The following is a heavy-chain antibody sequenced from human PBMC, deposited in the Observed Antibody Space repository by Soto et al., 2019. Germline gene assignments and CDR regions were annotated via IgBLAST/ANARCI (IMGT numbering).Heavy chain of an antibody. CDR3: ASNTYYYDSSGYPTYY. V-gene: IGHV1-69*01. CDR2: IIPIFGTA. Sequence: QVQLVQSGAEVKKPGSSVKVSCKASGGTFSSYAISWVRQAPGQGLEWMGGIIPIFGTANYAQKFQGRVTITADESTRTAYMELSSLRSEDTAVYYCASNTYYYDSSGYPTYYWGQGTLVTVSS. D-gene: IGHD3-22*01. J-gene: IGHJ4*02. CDR1: GGTFSSYA.